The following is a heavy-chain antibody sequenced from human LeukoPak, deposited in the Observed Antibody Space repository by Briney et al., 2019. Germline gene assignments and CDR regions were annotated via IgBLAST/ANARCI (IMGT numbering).Heavy chain of an antibody. J-gene: IGHJ4*02. V-gene: IGHV3-21*04. CDR2: ISSSSRFI. D-gene: IGHD3-10*01. CDR3: AKDRQGELLWFGELGY. CDR1: GISFSNYS. Sequence: GGSLRLSCAASGISFSNYSMNWVRQAPGKGLEWVSLISSSSRFIYYGDSVKGRFTISRDNAKKSLYLQMNSLRAEDTAVYYCAKDRQGELLWFGELGYWGQGTLVTVSS.